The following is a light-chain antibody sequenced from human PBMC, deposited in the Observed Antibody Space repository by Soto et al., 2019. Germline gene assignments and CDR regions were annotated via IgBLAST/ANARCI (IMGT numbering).Light chain of an antibody. V-gene: IGKV1-5*01. CDR3: QQYNRYSLT. CDR2: DAS. J-gene: IGKJ4*01. Sequence: DIQMTQSPPTLSASVGDRVTITCRASQSISSWLAWYQQKPGKAPKLLIYDASSLESGVPSRFSGSGSDTEFTLTINNLQPDDFATYHCQQYNRYSLTFGGGTKVKIK. CDR1: QSISSW.